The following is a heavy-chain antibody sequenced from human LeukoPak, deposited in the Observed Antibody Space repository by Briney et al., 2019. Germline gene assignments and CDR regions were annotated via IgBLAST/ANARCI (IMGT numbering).Heavy chain of an antibody. D-gene: IGHD6-13*01. Sequence: SETLSLTCTVSGGSIISYGWSWIRQPPGKGLEWIGYIFHSGSTKYNPSLKSRGTISVNTSKNQFSLKLSTVTAADTAVYYCARVYTSSWYRDSLNFDYWGQGTLVIVFS. CDR1: GGSIISYG. CDR3: ARVYTSSWYRDSLNFDY. J-gene: IGHJ4*02. V-gene: IGHV4-59*01. CDR2: IFHSGST.